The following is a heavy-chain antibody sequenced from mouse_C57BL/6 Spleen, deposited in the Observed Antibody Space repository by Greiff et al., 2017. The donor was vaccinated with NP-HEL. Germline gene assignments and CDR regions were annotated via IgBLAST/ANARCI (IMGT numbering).Heavy chain of an antibody. CDR2: LDPETGDT. V-gene: IGHV14-4*01. CDR1: GFNIKDDY. D-gene: IGHD1-1*01. CDR3: TTYNDSSFAY. Sequence: VQLQQSGAELVRPGASVKLSCTASGFNIKDDYMHWVKQRPEQGLEWIGWLDPETGDTEYASQFQGQATITADPSSNTACRQLSRLTSDDTAVYYCTTYNDSSFAYWGQGTTLTVSS. J-gene: IGHJ2*01.